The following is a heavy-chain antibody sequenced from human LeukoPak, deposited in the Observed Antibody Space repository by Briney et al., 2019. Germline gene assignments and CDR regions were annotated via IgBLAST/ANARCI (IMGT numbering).Heavy chain of an antibody. CDR2: INPNSGGT. CDR3: ARDPDIAAARDDY. CDR1: GYTFTGYY. V-gene: IGHV1-2*06. Sequence: ASVKVSCKASGYTFTGYYMHWVRQAPGQGLEWMGRINPNSGGTNYAQKFQGRVTMTRDTSVSTAYMELSRLRSDDTAVYYCARDPDIAAARDDYWGQGTLVTVSS. J-gene: IGHJ4*02. D-gene: IGHD6-13*01.